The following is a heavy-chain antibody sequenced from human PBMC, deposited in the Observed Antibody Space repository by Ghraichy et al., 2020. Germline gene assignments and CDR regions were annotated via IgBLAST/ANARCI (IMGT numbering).Heavy chain of an antibody. J-gene: IGHJ6*02. Sequence: LSLTCAASGFTFSSYGMHWVRQAPGKGLEWVAVIWYDGSNKYYADSVKGRFTISRDNSKHTLYLQMNSLRAEDTAVYYCARDGAAAAGTGTYYYYYGMDVWGQGTTVTVSS. D-gene: IGHD6-13*01. CDR2: IWYDGSNK. CDR3: ARDGAAAAGTGTYYYYYGMDV. V-gene: IGHV3-33*01. CDR1: GFTFSSYG.